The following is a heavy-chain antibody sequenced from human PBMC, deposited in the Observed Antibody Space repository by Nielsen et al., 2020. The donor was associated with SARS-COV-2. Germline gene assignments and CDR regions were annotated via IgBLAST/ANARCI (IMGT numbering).Heavy chain of an antibody. V-gene: IGHV4-59*01. J-gene: IGHJ4*02. Sequence: SEILSLTCTVSGGSISSYYWSWIRQPPGKGLEWIGYIYYSGSTNYNPSLKSRVTISVDTSKNQFSLKLSSVTAADTAVYYCARDPGSGWSRSWFDYWGQGTLVTVSS. CDR3: ARDPGSGWSRSWFDY. CDR2: IYYSGST. D-gene: IGHD6-19*01. CDR1: GGSISSYY.